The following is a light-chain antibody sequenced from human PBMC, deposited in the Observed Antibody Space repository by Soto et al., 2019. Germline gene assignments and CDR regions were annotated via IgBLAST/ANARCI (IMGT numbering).Light chain of an antibody. J-gene: IGKJ1*01. CDR3: EQSYSTPRT. CDR2: WAS. V-gene: IGKV4-1*01. Sequence: DIVMTQSPDSLAVSLGERATINCKSSQSVLYSSNNKNYLAGHQQKPGQPPKLLIYWASARESGVPDRLSGSGSRTDFTLAIISLQAEDGAVYYCEQSYSTPRTFGQGTKVEIK. CDR1: QSVLYSSNNKNY.